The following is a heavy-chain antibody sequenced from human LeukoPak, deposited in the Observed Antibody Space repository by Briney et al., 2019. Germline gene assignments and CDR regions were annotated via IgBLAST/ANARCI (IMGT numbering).Heavy chain of an antibody. J-gene: IGHJ5*02. CDR2: INSDGSST. CDR3: ASRIPGSGSYYFNWFDP. Sequence: RGSLRLSCAASGFTFSSYWMHWVRQAPGKGLVWVSRINSDGSSTSYADSVKGRFTISRDNAKNTLYLQVNSLRAEDTAVYYCASRIPGSGSYYFNWFDPWGQGTLVTVSS. V-gene: IGHV3-74*01. CDR1: GFTFSSYW. D-gene: IGHD3-10*01.